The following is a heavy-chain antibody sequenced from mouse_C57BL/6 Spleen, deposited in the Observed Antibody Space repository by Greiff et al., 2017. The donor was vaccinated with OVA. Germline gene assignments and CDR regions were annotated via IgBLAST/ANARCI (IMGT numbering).Heavy chain of an antibody. CDR2: IYPGDGDT. CDR1: GYAFSSYW. CDR3: ARRGTIPYYAMDY. V-gene: IGHV1-80*01. D-gene: IGHD1-1*02. Sequence: QVQLQQSGAELVKPGASVKISCKASGYAFSSYWMNWVKQRPGKGLEWIGQIYPGDGDTNYNGKFKGKATLTADKSSSTAYMQLSSLTSEDSAVYFCARRGTIPYYAMDYWGQGTSVTVSS. J-gene: IGHJ4*01.